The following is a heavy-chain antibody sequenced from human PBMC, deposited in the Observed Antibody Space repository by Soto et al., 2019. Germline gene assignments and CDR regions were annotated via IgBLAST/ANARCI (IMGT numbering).Heavy chain of an antibody. CDR2: IWHDGNNK. D-gene: IGHD3-3*01. CDR3: ARDLGWILDY. J-gene: IGHJ4*02. V-gene: IGHV3-33*01. CDR1: GFTFSGAG. Sequence: PGGSLRLSCAGSGFTFSGAGMDWVRQAPGKGLEWVAIIWHDGNNKYYADSAEGRFTISRDNSKNTVDLQMNSLRAEDTAVYYCARDLGWILDYWGKGTRVTVPS.